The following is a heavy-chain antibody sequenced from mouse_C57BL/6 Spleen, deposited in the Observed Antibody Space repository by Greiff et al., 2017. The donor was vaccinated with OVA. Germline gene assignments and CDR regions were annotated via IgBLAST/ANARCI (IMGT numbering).Heavy chain of an antibody. Sequence: VHLVESGPGLVAPSPSLSITCTASGFSLTSYAISWVRQPPGKGLEWLGVIWTGGGTNYHSALKSRLSNSKDDSKCQVFLKMNSLQTDDTARDYCASDSSGSYYYAMDYWGQGTSVTVSS. D-gene: IGHD3-2*02. CDR3: ASDSSGSYYYAMDY. V-gene: IGHV2-9-1*01. J-gene: IGHJ4*01. CDR1: GFSLTSYA. CDR2: IWTGGGT.